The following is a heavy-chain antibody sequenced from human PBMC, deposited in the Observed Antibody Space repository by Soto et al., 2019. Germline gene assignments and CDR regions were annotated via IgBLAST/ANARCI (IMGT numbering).Heavy chain of an antibody. V-gene: IGHV1-18*01. D-gene: IGHD6-19*01. J-gene: IGHJ4*02. Sequence: QVQLVQSGAEVKKPGASVKVSCKASGYTFTSYGISWVRQAPGQGLEWMGWISAYNGNTNYAQKLQGRVTMTTDTSTSTAYMELSSLRSDDTAVYYCARDRWVAVAGDYRTIFDYWGQGTLVTVSS. CDR3: ARDRWVAVAGDYRTIFDY. CDR2: ISAYNGNT. CDR1: GYTFTSYG.